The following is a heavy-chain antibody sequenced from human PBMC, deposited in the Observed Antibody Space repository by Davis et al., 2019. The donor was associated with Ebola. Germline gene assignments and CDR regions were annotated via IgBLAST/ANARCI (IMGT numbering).Heavy chain of an antibody. CDR3: ARDENNWFDP. Sequence: GESLKISCAASGFTFSSYSMNWVRQAPGKGLEWVSSISSSSSYIYYADSVKGRFTISRDNAKNSLYLQMNSLRAEDTAVYYCARDENNWFDPWGQGTLVTVSS. CDR2: ISSSSSYI. CDR1: GFTFSSYS. J-gene: IGHJ5*02. V-gene: IGHV3-21*01.